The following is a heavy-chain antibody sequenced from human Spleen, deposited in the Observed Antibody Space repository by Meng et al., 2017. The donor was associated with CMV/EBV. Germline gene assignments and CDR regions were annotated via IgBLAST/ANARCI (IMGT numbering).Heavy chain of an antibody. CDR3: ARGQRCGSPSCYYYAYYAMDV. D-gene: IGHD2-2*01. V-gene: IGHV4-34*01. Sequence: TDYYWIWIRQPPGKGLEWIGEIYHSGSTNYNPSLKSRLTISVDSSKNQFSLNLTSVTAADTAVYYCARGQRCGSPSCYYYAYYAMDVWGQGTMVTVSS. CDR1: TDYY. J-gene: IGHJ6*02. CDR2: IYHSGST.